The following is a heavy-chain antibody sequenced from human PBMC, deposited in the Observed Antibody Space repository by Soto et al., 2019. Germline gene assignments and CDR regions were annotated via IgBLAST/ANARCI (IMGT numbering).Heavy chain of an antibody. Sequence: EVQLLESGGGFLQPGGSLRLSCAASGFTFSNETMSWVRQAPGRGLEWVSSLDGSGSHTFHADSVKGRFTISRDNSKNTVYLQMNSRRAEDTAVYYCVKARYSSNRGYFDYWGQGTGVSVSS. D-gene: IGHD1-26*01. CDR1: GFTFSNET. V-gene: IGHV3-23*01. CDR2: LDGSGSHT. J-gene: IGHJ4*02. CDR3: VKARYSSNRGYFDY.